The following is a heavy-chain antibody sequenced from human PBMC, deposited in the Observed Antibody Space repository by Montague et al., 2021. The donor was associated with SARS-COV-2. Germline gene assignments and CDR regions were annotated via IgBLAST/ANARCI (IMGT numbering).Heavy chain of an antibody. V-gene: IGHV4-61*02. Sequence: TLSLTYTVSGGSISSGSYYWSWIRQPAGKGLEWIGRIYTSGSTNYNPSLKSRVTISVDTSKNQFSLKLSSVTAADTAVYYCARVGVGTMVRGVIPAYYYHGMDVWGQGTTVTVSS. CDR1: GGSISSGSYY. D-gene: IGHD3-10*01. J-gene: IGHJ6*02. CDR3: ARVGVGTMVRGVIPAYYYHGMDV. CDR2: IYTSGST.